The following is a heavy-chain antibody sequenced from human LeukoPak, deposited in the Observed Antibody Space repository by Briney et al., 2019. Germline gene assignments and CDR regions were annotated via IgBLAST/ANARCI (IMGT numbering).Heavy chain of an antibody. CDR3: ARPGYSYGQYYFDY. CDR1: GGTFSSYA. CDR2: IIPILGIA. V-gene: IGHV1-69*04. D-gene: IGHD5-18*01. Sequence: ASVKVSCKLSGGTFSSYAISWVRQAAGHGLEWMGRIIPILGIANYAQKFQGRVTITADKSTSTSYMELSSLRSEDTAVYYCARPGYSYGQYYFDYWGQGTLVTVSS. J-gene: IGHJ4*02.